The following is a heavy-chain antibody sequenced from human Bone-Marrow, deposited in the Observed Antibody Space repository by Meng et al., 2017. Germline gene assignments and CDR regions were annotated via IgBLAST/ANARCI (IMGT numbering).Heavy chain of an antibody. J-gene: IGHJ4*02. V-gene: IGHV3-21*01. CDR2: ISSASNYI. Sequence: GGSLRLSCAASGFTFSSYTTKWVRQAPGKGLEWVSSISSASNYIDYTDSVKGRFTITRDNAKRSMFLQMNSLRAEDTAVYYRATTRYYADSSKYYPDYWGQGTVVTVSS. CDR1: GFTFSSYT. CDR3: ATTRYYADSSKYYPDY. D-gene: IGHD3-3*01.